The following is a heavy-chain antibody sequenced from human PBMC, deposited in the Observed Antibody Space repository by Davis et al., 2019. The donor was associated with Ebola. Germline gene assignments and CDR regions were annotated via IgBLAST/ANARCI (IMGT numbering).Heavy chain of an antibody. V-gene: IGHV6-1*01. CDR2: TYYNSKWYS. Sequence: PSETLSLTCDISGDSVSINSAGWNWIRQSPSRGLEWLGRTYYNSKWYSDYATSVRGRITINADTSGNKFYLQLNSGTPDDTAVYYCTRGWLRGWFDPWGQGTQVIVSS. J-gene: IGHJ5*02. CDR3: TRGWLRGWFDP. CDR1: GDSVSINSAG. D-gene: IGHD5-12*01.